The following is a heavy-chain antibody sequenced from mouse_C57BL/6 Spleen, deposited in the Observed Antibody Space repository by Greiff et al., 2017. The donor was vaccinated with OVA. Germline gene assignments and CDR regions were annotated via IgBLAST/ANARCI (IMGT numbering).Heavy chain of an antibody. CDR1: GFTFTTYA. J-gene: IGHJ3*01. V-gene: IGHV10-3*01. CDR2: IRSKSRNYAT. D-gene: IGHD2-3*01. CDR3: VRDDGYGFAY. Sequence: EVKVEESGGGLVQPKGSLKLSCAASGFTFTTYAMHWVRQAPGKGLEWVARIRSKSRNYATYYADSLKDRFTISRDDSQSMLYLQMNNLKTEDTAMYYCVRDDGYGFAYWGQGTLVTVSA.